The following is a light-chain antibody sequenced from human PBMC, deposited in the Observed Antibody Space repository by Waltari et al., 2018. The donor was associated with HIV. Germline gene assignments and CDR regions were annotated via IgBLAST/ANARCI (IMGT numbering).Light chain of an antibody. CDR1: ALPQQS. J-gene: IGLJ2*01. CDR3: QSTDSSGTYVV. CDR2: KDS. Sequence: SYELTQPPSVSVSPGQTARITCSGDALPQQSGYWYHQKPGQAPVLGIYKDSEKSSGIPEVFSGSSSGTTVTLTIIAVQAEDDADYYCQSTDSSGTYVVFGGGTKLTVL. V-gene: IGLV3-25*03.